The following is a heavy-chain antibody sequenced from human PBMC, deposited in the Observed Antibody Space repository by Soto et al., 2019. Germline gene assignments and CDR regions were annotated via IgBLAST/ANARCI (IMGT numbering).Heavy chain of an antibody. Sequence: ASVKVSCKASGYTFTGYYMHWVRQAPGQGLEWMGWINPNSGGTNYAQKFQGRVTMTRDTSISTAYMELSRLRAEDTAVYYCARGPEGFHPLSNNWFDPWGQGTPVTVSS. J-gene: IGHJ5*02. D-gene: IGHD3-10*01. CDR3: ARGPEGFHPLSNNWFDP. V-gene: IGHV1-2*02. CDR2: INPNSGGT. CDR1: GYTFTGYY.